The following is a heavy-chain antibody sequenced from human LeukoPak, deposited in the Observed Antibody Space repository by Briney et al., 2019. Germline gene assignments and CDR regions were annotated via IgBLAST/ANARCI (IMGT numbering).Heavy chain of an antibody. Sequence: GGSLRLSCAASGFIFSDYSMNWVRQAPGKGLELVSSIISYNNYMYYADSVKGRFTISRDNAENSLYLDMSSLRAEDTAVYYCARNAGWVSDYWGQGTLVTVSS. V-gene: IGHV3-21*01. D-gene: IGHD6-19*01. CDR2: IISYNNYM. J-gene: IGHJ4*02. CDR1: GFIFSDYS. CDR3: ARNAGWVSDY.